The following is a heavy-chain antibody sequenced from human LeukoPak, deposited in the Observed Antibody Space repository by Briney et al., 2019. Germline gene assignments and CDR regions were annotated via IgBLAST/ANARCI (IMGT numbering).Heavy chain of an antibody. V-gene: IGHV1-2*02. J-gene: IGHJ4*02. CDR3: ARDVRMAIPSGGY. Sequence: ASVKVSCKASGYTFTGYYMHWVRQAPGQGLEWMGWINPNSGGTNFAQKFQGRVTMTRDTPITTAYMELSRLRSDDTAVYYCARDVRMAIPSGGYWGQGTLVTVSS. CDR2: INPNSGGT. CDR1: GYTFTGYY. D-gene: IGHD2-2*02.